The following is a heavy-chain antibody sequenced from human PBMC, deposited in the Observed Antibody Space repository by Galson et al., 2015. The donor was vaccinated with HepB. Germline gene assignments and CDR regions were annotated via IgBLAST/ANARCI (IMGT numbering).Heavy chain of an antibody. CDR3: AKARGSGWYEVDY. CDR2: ISSGGRNE. V-gene: IGHV3-30*18. Sequence: SLRLSCAASGFTFGSCAMHWVRQAPGKGLEWVAVISSGGRNEFYADPVRGRFTISRDNAKNTLYLQMNSLRPEDTAVYYCAKARGSGWYEVDYWGQGTLVTVSS. D-gene: IGHD6-19*01. J-gene: IGHJ4*02. CDR1: GFTFGSCA.